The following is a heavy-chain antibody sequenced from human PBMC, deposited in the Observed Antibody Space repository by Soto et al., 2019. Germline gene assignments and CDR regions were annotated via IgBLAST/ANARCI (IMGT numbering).Heavy chain of an antibody. J-gene: IGHJ5*02. CDR1: GFTFSSYS. Sequence: XGSLRLSCAASGFTFSSYSMNWVRQAPGKGLEWVSSISSSSSYIYYADSVKGRFTISRDNAKNSLYLQMNSLRAEDTAVYYCARGGPPGWFDPWGQGTLVTVSS. CDR2: ISSSSSYI. CDR3: ARGGPPGWFDP. V-gene: IGHV3-21*01.